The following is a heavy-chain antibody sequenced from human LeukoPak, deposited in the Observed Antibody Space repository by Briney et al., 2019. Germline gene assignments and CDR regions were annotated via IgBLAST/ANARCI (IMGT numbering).Heavy chain of an antibody. D-gene: IGHD3-16*02. CDR1: GGTFSSYA. CDR2: IIPILGIA. Sequence: ASVKVSCKASGGTFSSYAISWVRQAPGQGLEWMGRIIPILGIANYAQKFQGRVTITADKSTSTAYMELSSLRSEDTAVYYCARDLGGYYDYVWGSYRSSWFDPWGQGTLVTVSS. CDR3: ARDLGGYYDYVWGSYRSSWFDP. V-gene: IGHV1-69*04. J-gene: IGHJ5*02.